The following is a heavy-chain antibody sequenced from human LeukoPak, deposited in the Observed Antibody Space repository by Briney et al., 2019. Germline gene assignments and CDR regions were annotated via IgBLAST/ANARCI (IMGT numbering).Heavy chain of an antibody. CDR2: IYSGGST. D-gene: IGHD2-15*01. Sequence: GGSLRLSCAASGFSVSSKYMSWVRQAPRKGLEWVSGIYSGGSTYYADSVKGRFTTSRDNSKNTLDLQMNSLRAEDTAMYYCARDTPPDYWGQGTLVTVSS. CDR3: ARDTPPDY. CDR1: GFSVSSKY. J-gene: IGHJ4*02. V-gene: IGHV3-66*02.